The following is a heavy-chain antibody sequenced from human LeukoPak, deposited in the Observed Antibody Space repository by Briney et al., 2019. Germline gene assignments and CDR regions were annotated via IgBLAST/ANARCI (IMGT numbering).Heavy chain of an antibody. CDR2: ISGSSSPI. V-gene: IGHV3-48*01. CDR1: GFTFSSYS. CDR3: ARVGSHSGSLSLIRRNYKYYYYMDV. Sequence: PGGSLRLSCAASGFTFSSYSMNWVRQAPGKGLEWVSYISGSSSPIYYADSVKGRFTISRDNAKNSLYLQMNSLRAEDTAVYYCARVGSHSGSLSLIRRNYKYYYYMDVWGKGTTVTISS. D-gene: IGHD3-10*01. J-gene: IGHJ6*03.